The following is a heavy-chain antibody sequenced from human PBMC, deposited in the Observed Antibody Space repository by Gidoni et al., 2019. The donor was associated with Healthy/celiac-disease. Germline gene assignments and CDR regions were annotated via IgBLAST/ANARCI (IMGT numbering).Heavy chain of an antibody. CDR1: GFTFSSYS. Sequence: EVQLVESGGGLVQPGGSLRLSCAASGFTFSSYSMNWVRQAPGKGLDWVSYISSSSSTIYYADSVKGRFTISRDNAKNSLYLQMNSLRAEDTAVYYCASGWYNYFQHWGQGTLVTVSS. V-gene: IGHV3-48*01. J-gene: IGHJ1*01. CDR3: ASGWYNYFQH. D-gene: IGHD6-19*01. CDR2: ISSSSSTI.